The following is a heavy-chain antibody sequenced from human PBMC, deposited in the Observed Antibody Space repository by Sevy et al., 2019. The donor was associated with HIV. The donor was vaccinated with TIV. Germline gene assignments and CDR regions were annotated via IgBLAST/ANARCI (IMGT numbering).Heavy chain of an antibody. J-gene: IGHJ4*02. V-gene: IGHV3-64D*08. CDR2: ISVNGVTT. CDR1: GFPFSSFA. Sequence: GGSLRLSCSASGFPFSSFAMHWVRQAPDKGLEYVSAISVNGVTTSYADSVKGRFTISRDNSKNTLYLQMSSLRAEDTAVYDCVKDLAEAGTLGFDSWGQGTLVTVSS. D-gene: IGHD6-19*01. CDR3: VKDLAEAGTLGFDS.